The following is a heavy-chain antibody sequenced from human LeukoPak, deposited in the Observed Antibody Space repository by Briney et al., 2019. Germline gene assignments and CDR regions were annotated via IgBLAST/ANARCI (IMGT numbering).Heavy chain of an antibody. Sequence: SMNVSCKASGYTFTIYDINWVRQATGQRHQWMGWMNPNSGNTGYAQKFQGRVTITRNTSISTAYMELSSLRSEDTAVYYCVRIAVAGTGNGFDYWGQGTLFTVS. J-gene: IGHJ4*02. CDR1: GYTFTIYD. D-gene: IGHD6-19*01. V-gene: IGHV1-8*01. CDR3: VRIAVAGTGNGFDY. CDR2: MNPNSGNT.